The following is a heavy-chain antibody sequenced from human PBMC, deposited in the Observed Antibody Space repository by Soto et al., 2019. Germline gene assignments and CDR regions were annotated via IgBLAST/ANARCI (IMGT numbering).Heavy chain of an antibody. V-gene: IGHV5-10-1*03. CDR1: GYSFTSYW. D-gene: IGHD6-6*01. CDR2: IDPSDSYT. CDR3: ARGLEYSSSSGARIS. Sequence: EVQLVQSGAEVKKPGESLRISCKGSGYSFTSYWISWVRQMPGKGLEWMGRIDPSDSYTNYSPSFQGHVTISADKSISTAYLQWSSLKASDTAMYYCARGLEYSSSSGARISWGQGTLVTVSS. J-gene: IGHJ5*02.